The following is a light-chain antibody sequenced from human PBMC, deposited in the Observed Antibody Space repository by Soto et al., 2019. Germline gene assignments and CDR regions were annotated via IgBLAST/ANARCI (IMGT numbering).Light chain of an antibody. CDR3: SSYTSTNSWV. Sequence: QSALTQPASVSGSPGQSIAISCTGTSSDVGGYDYVSWYQQHPGRAPKLMIYDVSNRPSGVSNRFSGSKSGNTAPLTISGLQPEDEADYYCSSYTSTNSWVFGGGTKVTVL. CDR2: DVS. V-gene: IGLV2-14*01. J-gene: IGLJ3*02. CDR1: SSDVGGYDY.